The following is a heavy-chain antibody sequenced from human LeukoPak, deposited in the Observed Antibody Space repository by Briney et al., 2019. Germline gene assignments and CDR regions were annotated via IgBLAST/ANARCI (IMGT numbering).Heavy chain of an antibody. D-gene: IGHD5-12*01. CDR3: AKEQRGYSGYMVGSCFDP. CDR1: GFTFGSYS. V-gene: IGHV3-23*01. Sequence: GGSLRLSCAASGFTFGSYSMTWVRQAPGKGLEWVSSISGSGGSTYYADSVRGRLTISRDNSKQTRYLQMNSLRAEDTALYYCAKEQRGYSGYMVGSCFDPWGQGTLVTVSS. CDR2: ISGSGGST. J-gene: IGHJ5*02.